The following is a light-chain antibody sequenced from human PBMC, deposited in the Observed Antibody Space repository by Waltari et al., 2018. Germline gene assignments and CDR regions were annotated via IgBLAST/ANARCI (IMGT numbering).Light chain of an antibody. J-gene: IGKJ2*01. V-gene: IGKV3-11*01. CDR2: DAS. CDR3: QQRADWPYT. CDR1: QSVGRF. Sequence: EFVLTQTPATLSLSPGERATLSCRASQSVGRFLAWYQQKPGQAPRLLIYDASNRATGIPVRFSGSASGTDFTLTINRLEPEDLAVYYCQQRADWPYTFGQGTKLEIK.